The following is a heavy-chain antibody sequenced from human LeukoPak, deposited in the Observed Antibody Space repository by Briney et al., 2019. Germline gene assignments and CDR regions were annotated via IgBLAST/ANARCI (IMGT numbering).Heavy chain of an antibody. Sequence: GGSLRLSCVASGFTFSSYAMHWVRQAPGKGLEWVAVISYDGSNKYYADSVKGRFTISRDNSKNTLYLQMNSLRAEDTAVYYCARDIPGDYWGRGTLVTVSS. CDR3: ARDIPGDY. J-gene: IGHJ4*02. V-gene: IGHV3-30-3*01. CDR2: ISYDGSNK. CDR1: GFTFSSYA. D-gene: IGHD3-10*01.